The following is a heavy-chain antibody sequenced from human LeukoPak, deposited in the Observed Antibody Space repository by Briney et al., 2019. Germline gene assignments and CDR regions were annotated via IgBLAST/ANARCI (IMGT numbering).Heavy chain of an antibody. CDR3: AKDKGRNYGSGGFDY. Sequence: PGRSLRLSCAASGFTFDDYAMHWVRQAPGKGLEWVSGISWNSGSIGYADSVKGRFTISRDNAKNSLYLQMNSLRAEDTALYYCAKDKGRNYGSGGFDYWGQGTLVTVSS. D-gene: IGHD3-10*01. CDR1: GFTFDDYA. CDR2: ISWNSGSI. V-gene: IGHV3-9*01. J-gene: IGHJ4*02.